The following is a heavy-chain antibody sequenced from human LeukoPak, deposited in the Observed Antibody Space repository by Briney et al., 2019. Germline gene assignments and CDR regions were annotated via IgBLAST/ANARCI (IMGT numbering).Heavy chain of an antibody. V-gene: IGHV3-23*01. D-gene: IGHD3-10*01. CDR3: SKGSVPAYYYGSGSPWHYMDV. CDR1: GFTFSSYA. Sequence: PGGSLRLSCAASGFTFSSYAMSWVRQAPGKGLEWVSAISGSGGSTYYADSVKGRFTISRDNSKNTLYLQMNSLRAEDTAVYYCSKGSVPAYYYGSGSPWHYMDVWGKGTTVTVSS. J-gene: IGHJ6*03. CDR2: ISGSGGST.